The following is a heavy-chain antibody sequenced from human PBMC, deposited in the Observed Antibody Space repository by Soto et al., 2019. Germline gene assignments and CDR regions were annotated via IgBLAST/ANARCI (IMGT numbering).Heavy chain of an antibody. Sequence: GGSLRLSCAASGFTFSSYVMSWVRQAPGKGLEWVSTISAGGSSTYYADSVKGRFTISRDNSKDTLYLQMNSLRPEDTAVYYCAKEGALGLYYFDYWGQGTLVTVSS. CDR2: ISAGGSST. J-gene: IGHJ4*02. D-gene: IGHD3-10*01. V-gene: IGHV3-23*01. CDR3: AKEGALGLYYFDY. CDR1: GFTFSSYV.